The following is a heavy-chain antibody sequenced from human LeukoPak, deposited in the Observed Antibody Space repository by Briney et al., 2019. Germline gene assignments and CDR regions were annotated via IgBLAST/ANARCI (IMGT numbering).Heavy chain of an antibody. CDR3: ARRPPSVRRPTYYYYMDV. J-gene: IGHJ6*03. CDR1: GYTFTGYY. Sequence: ASVNVSCKASGYTFTGYYMHWVRQATGQGLEWMGWMNPNSGNTGYAQKFQGRVTITRNTSISTAYMELSSLRSEDTAVYYCARRPPSVRRPTYYYYMDVWGKGTTVTVSS. V-gene: IGHV1-8*03. CDR2: MNPNSGNT. D-gene: IGHD2-2*01.